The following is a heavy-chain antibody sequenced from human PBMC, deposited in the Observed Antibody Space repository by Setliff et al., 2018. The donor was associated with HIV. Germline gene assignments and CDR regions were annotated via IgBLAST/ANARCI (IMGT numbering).Heavy chain of an antibody. J-gene: IGHJ2*01. CDR1: GGSISGSSYY. CDR3: ARDWVTRSNYYGSGSPWYFDF. V-gene: IGHV4-39*02. Sequence: SETLSLTCNVSGGSISGSSYYWGWIRQPPGKGLEWIGSIYHSGSASHNPSLKSRITISVDTSKNQFSLKLRSVTAADTAVYYCARDWVTRSNYYGSGSPWYFDFWGRGILVTVSS. D-gene: IGHD3-10*01. CDR2: IYHSGSA.